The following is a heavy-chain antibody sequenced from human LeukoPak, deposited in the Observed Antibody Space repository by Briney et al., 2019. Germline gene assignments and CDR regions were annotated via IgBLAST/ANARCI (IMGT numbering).Heavy chain of an antibody. CDR2: IYPGDSDT. J-gene: IGHJ4*02. CDR1: GYSFTSYW. Sequence: GESLKISCKGSGYSFTSYWIGWVRQMPGKGLEWMGIIYPGDSDTRYSPSFQGQVTISADKSISTAYLQWSSLKASDTAMYYCARAYYYDSSGYDHFDYWGQGTLVTVSS. D-gene: IGHD3-22*01. CDR3: ARAYYYDSSGYDHFDY. V-gene: IGHV5-51*01.